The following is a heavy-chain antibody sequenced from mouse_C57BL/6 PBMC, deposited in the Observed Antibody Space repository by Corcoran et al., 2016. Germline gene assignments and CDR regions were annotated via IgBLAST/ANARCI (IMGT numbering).Heavy chain of an antibody. J-gene: IGHJ4*01. Sequence: QIQLVQSGPELKKPGETVKISCKASGYTFTTYGMSWVKQAPGKGLKWMGWINTYSGVPTYADDFKGRFAFSLETAASTAYLQINNLKNKDTATYFCARGADYGSSPYYAMDYWGQGTSVTVSS. CDR3: ARGADYGSSPYYAMDY. CDR1: GYTFTTYG. CDR2: INTYSGVP. V-gene: IGHV9-3*01. D-gene: IGHD1-1*01.